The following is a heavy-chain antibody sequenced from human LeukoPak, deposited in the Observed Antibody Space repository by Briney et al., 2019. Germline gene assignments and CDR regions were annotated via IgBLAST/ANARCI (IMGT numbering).Heavy chain of an antibody. CDR3: ARVKSAHFDY. Sequence: PGGSLRLSXAASGFTFSSYWMHWVGQAPGKGLVWVSRINSDGSSTSYADSVKGRFTISRDNAKNTLYLQMNSLRAEDTAAYYCARVKSAHFDYWGQGTLVTVSS. J-gene: IGHJ4*02. D-gene: IGHD3-3*01. CDR1: GFTFSSYW. CDR2: INSDGSST. V-gene: IGHV3-74*01.